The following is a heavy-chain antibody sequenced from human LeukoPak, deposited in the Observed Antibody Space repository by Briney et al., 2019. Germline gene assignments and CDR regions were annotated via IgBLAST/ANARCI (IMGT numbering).Heavy chain of an antibody. V-gene: IGHV3-30*02. CDR1: GFTFSSYG. CDR2: IRYDGSNK. CDR3: AKAYSSSWASLHDY. Sequence: PGGSLRLSCAASGFTFSSYGMHWVRQAPGKGLEWVAFIRYDGSNKYYADSVKGRFTISRDNSKNTLYLQMNSLRAEDTAVYYCAKAYSSSWASLHDYWGQGTLVTVSS. D-gene: IGHD6-13*01. J-gene: IGHJ4*02.